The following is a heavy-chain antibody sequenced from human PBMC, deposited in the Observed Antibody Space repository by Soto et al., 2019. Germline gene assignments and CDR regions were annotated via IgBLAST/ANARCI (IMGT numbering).Heavy chain of an antibody. Sequence: SETLSLTCTVSGGSVSSGIDYWSWIRQPPGKGLEWLGYIYYSGSTNYNPSLKSRVTISVDTSKNHISLKLSSVPATAPAVYFYARGFSPPVYGSSSWGQGTLVTVSS. D-gene: IGHD4-17*01. J-gene: IGHJ4*02. CDR1: GGSVSSGIDY. V-gene: IGHV4-61*01. CDR2: IYYSGST. CDR3: ARGFSPPVYGSSS.